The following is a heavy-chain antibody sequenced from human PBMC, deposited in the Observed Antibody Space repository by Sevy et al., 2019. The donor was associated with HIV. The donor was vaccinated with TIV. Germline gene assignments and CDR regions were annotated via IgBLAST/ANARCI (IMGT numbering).Heavy chain of an antibody. Sequence: ASVKVSCKASGYTFTAYYIHWVRQAPGQGLEWMGWINPNSGGTYFAKKFQDSVTLTTDTSVNTAYMELRSLRFDDTAVYYCARMGDYHDSSGYYPLKFWGQGTLVTVSS. J-gene: IGHJ4*02. D-gene: IGHD3-22*01. V-gene: IGHV1-2*02. CDR2: INPNSGGT. CDR1: GYTFTAYY. CDR3: ARMGDYHDSSGYYPLKF.